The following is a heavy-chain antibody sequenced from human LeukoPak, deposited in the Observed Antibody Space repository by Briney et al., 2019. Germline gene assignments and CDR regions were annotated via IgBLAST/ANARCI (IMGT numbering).Heavy chain of an antibody. CDR1: GFTFSSYG. J-gene: IGHJ6*02. Sequence: PGGSLRLSCAASGFTFSSYGMHWVRQAPGKGLEWVAVISYDGSNKYYADSVKGRFTISRDNSKNTLYLQMNSLRAEDTAVYYCAKDLANLVLRYFDWLFWPGLTDVWGQGTTVTVSS. CDR2: ISYDGSNK. D-gene: IGHD3-9*01. CDR3: AKDLANLVLRYFDWLFWPGLTDV. V-gene: IGHV3-30*18.